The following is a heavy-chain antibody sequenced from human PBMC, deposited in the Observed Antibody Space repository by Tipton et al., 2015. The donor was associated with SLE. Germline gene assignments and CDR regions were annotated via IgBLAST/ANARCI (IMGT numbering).Heavy chain of an antibody. Sequence: TLSLTCTVSGVSMNRFYWSWIRQSPGKGLQWIAYIDYNGYANYNPSLKSRVTISVDTSKTQVSLRLTSVTAADTAIYYCAGLEDYVDPWGQGTKVTVSS. V-gene: IGHV4-59*07. D-gene: IGHD3-16*01. CDR3: AGLEDYVDP. J-gene: IGHJ6*02. CDR1: GVSMNRFY. CDR2: IDYNGYA.